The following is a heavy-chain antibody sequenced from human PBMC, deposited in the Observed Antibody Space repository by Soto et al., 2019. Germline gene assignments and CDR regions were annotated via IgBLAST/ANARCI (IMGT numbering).Heavy chain of an antibody. Sequence: QVQLVESGGGVVQPGTSLRLSCAASGFIFTSFGMHWVRQAPGKGLEWVAVITYDGTDEAYADSVKGRFAIFRDNSRKMLYLQMNSLRAEDTAVYYCARDQGEMVTVSLGHWGQGTLVTVSS. CDR1: GFIFTSFG. V-gene: IGHV3-30*03. D-gene: IGHD5-18*01. CDR2: ITYDGTDE. CDR3: ARDQGEMVTVSLGH. J-gene: IGHJ4*02.